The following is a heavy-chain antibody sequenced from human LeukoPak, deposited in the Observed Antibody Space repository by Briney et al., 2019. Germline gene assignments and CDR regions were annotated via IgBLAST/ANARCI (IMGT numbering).Heavy chain of an antibody. Sequence: VASVKVSCKASGYTFTGYYMHWVRQAPGRGLEWMGWINPNSGGTNYAQKFQGRVTMTRDTSISTAYMELSRPRSDDTAVYYCASGTTDIVVVPATLRNYYFDYWGQGTLVTVSS. CDR1: GYTFTGYY. V-gene: IGHV1-2*02. CDR2: INPNSGGT. CDR3: ASGTTDIVVVPATLRNYYFDY. J-gene: IGHJ4*01. D-gene: IGHD2-2*01.